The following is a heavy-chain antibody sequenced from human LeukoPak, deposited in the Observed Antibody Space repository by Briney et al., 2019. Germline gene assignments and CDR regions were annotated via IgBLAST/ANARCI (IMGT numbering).Heavy chain of an antibody. D-gene: IGHD4-23*01. Sequence: SVKVSCKASGGTFRSNAISWVRQAPGQELEWMGGITPFFGTANYAQKFQGRVTITAVESMSTAYMELSSLRSEDTAVYYCARGWLAETTVVTPYNYWGQGTLVTVSS. V-gene: IGHV1-69*13. CDR1: GGTFRSNA. J-gene: IGHJ4*02. CDR2: ITPFFGTA. CDR3: ARGWLAETTVVTPYNY.